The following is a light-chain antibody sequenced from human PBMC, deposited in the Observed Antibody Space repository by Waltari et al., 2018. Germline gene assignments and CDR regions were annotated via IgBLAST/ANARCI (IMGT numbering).Light chain of an antibody. Sequence: QSVLTQPASVSGSPGQSITISCTGSGNDVGGYDYVSWYQQHPGKAPELLIYDVDRRPSGDSTRFSGSKSGNTASLTISGLQPEDEADYYCSSYTVGNTLYVFGTGTTVTVL. CDR1: GNDVGGYDY. J-gene: IGLJ1*01. CDR2: DVD. V-gene: IGLV2-14*03. CDR3: SSYTVGNTLYV.